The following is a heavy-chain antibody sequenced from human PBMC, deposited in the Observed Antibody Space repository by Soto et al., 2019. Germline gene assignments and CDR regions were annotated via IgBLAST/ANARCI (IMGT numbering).Heavy chain of an antibody. CDR2: IYYSGST. D-gene: IGHD6-19*01. Sequence: PSETLSLTCIVFVASTGSYYWSWIRQPPGKVLEWIGYIYYSGSTNYNPSLKSRVTISVDTSKNQFSLKLSSVTAADTAVYYCARGWSSGWTKPWYFDYWGQGTLVTVSS. CDR1: VASTGSYY. V-gene: IGHV4-59*01. J-gene: IGHJ4*02. CDR3: ARGWSSGWTKPWYFDY.